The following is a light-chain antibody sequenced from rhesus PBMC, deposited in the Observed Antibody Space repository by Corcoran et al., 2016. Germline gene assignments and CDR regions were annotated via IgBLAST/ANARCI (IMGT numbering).Light chain of an antibody. Sequence: QAAPTQPPSVSGSPGQSVPISCTGTGSDVGAYNFVSWYQQHPGKAPKLVLYGVSQRPSGVSDRFSGSRSGNTASLTISGLQAEDEADYYCCSYTTSSTFIFAVGTRLTVL. V-gene: IGLV2S7*01. CDR2: GVS. J-gene: IGLJ1*01. CDR1: GSDVGAYNF. CDR3: CSYTTSSTFI.